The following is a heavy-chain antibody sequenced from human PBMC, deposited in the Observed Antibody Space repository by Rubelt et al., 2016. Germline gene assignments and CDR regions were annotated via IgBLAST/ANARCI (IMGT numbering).Heavy chain of an antibody. CDR1: GGSISSSSYY. CDR2: IYYSGST. Sequence: QLQLQESGPGLVKPSETLSLTCTVSGGSISSSSYYWGWIRQPPGKGLEWIGSIYYSGSTYYNPSLKSRVTISVDTSTNQFSLKLSAVTAADTAVYYCARGRSSTVTDDFVYWAQGTLVTVSS. V-gene: IGHV4-39*07. J-gene: IGHJ4*02. D-gene: IGHD4-17*01. CDR3: ARGRSSTVTDDFVY.